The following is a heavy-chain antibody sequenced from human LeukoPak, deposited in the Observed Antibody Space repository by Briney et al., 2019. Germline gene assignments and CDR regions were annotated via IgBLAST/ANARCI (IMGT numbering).Heavy chain of an antibody. CDR3: AKSAAVYSYDLGFSFDY. CDR1: GFTFSSYG. D-gene: IGHD5-18*01. V-gene: IGHV3-30*02. Sequence: TGGSLRLSCAASGFTFSSYGMHWVRQAPGKGLEWVAFIRYDGSNKYYADSVKGRFAISRDNSKNTLYLQMNSLRAEDTAVYYCAKSAAVYSYDLGFSFDYWGQGTLVTVSS. J-gene: IGHJ4*02. CDR2: IRYDGSNK.